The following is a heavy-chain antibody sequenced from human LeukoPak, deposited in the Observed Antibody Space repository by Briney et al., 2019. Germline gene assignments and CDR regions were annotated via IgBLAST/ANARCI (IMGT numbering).Heavy chain of an antibody. Sequence: GGSLRLSCAASGFTFDDYAMHWVRQAPGKGLEWVSLISWDGGSTYYADSVKGRFAISRDNSKNTLYLQMNSLRAEDTAVYYCAKDIPGWGEQLVPGGMDVWGKGTTVTVSS. J-gene: IGHJ6*03. D-gene: IGHD6-6*01. CDR3: AKDIPGWGEQLVPGGMDV. V-gene: IGHV3-43D*03. CDR1: GFTFDDYA. CDR2: ISWDGGST.